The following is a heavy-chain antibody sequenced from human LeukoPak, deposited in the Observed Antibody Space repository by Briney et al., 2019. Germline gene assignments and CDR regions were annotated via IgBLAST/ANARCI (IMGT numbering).Heavy chain of an antibody. J-gene: IGHJ3*01. CDR1: GFTFSNYA. V-gene: IGHV3-23*01. Sequence: GGSLRLSCAASGFTFSNYAMSWVRQAPGKGLEWVPGINGSAGSTYYADSVKGRFSISRDNSKNTVYLQMNRLRAEDTAAYYCAKDLAYRSGWFLGAFDVWGQGTMVTVS. CDR2: INGSAGST. D-gene: IGHD6-19*01. CDR3: AKDLAYRSGWFLGAFDV.